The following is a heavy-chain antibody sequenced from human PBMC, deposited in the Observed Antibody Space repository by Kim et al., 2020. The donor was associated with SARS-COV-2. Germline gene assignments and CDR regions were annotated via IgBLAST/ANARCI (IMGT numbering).Heavy chain of an antibody. J-gene: IGHJ4*02. V-gene: IGHV4-34*01. CDR2: INHSGST. CDR3: AGGGDIVASY. D-gene: IGHD5-12*01. Sequence: SETLSLTCAVYGGSFSGYYWSWIRQPPGKGLEWIGEINHSGSTNYNPSLKSRVTISVDTSKNQFSLKLSSVTAADTAVYYCAGGGDIVASYWGQGTLVTV. CDR1: GGSFSGYY.